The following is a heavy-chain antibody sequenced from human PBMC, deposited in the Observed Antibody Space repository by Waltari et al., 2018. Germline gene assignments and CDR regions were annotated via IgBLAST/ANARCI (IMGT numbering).Heavy chain of an antibody. D-gene: IGHD3-16*02. V-gene: IGHV4-39*07. CDR1: GVCIRTSRYY. Sequence: QLQLQESGPGLVKLSETLSLTWNVSGVCIRTSRYYWGWIRQPPGKGLEWIGSVYYSGAAYYSPSLKSRVTIIVDTSKNQFSLTLSSVTVADTAVYYCGRYSTYPDVCLDPWGQGTLVTVSP. CDR3: GRYSTYPDVCLDP. CDR2: VYYSGAA. J-gene: IGHJ5*02.